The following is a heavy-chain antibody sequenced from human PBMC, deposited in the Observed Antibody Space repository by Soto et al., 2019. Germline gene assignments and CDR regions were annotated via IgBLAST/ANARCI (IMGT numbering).Heavy chain of an antibody. CDR2: ISAYNGNT. CDR1: GYTFTSYG. J-gene: IGHJ4*02. CDR3: ARTLLWCGELSQDFDY. Sequence: ASVKVSCKASGYTFTSYGISWVRQAPGQGLEWMGWISAYNGNTNYAQKRQGRVTMNTDTSTSTAYMELRRLRSDDTAVYYCARTLLWCGELSQDFDYWGQGTLVTVSS. D-gene: IGHD3-10*01. V-gene: IGHV1-18*01.